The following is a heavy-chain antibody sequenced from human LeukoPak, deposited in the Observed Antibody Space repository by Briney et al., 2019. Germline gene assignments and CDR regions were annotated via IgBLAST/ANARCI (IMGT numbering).Heavy chain of an antibody. D-gene: IGHD3-9*01. CDR2: ISGSGGST. J-gene: IGHJ4*02. Sequence: GGSLRLSCAASGFTFSSYGMSWVRQAPGKGLEWVSAISGSGGSTYYADSVKGRFTISRDNSKNTLYLQMNSLRAEDTAVYYCAKDPVSKLRYFDWLLSPSHYFDYWGQGTLVTVSS. V-gene: IGHV3-23*01. CDR1: GFTFSSYG. CDR3: AKDPVSKLRYFDWLLSPSHYFDY.